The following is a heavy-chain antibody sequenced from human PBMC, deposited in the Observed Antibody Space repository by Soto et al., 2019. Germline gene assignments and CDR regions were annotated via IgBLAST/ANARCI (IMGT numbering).Heavy chain of an antibody. J-gene: IGHJ6*03. Sequence: SETLSLTCAVYGGSFSGYYWSWIRQPPGKGLEWIGEINHSGSTNYNPSLKSRVTISVDTSKNQFSLKLSSVTAADTAVYYCARGAPGTTHRYCSSTSCPRSMDVWGKGTTVTVSS. CDR3: ARGAPGTTHRYCSSTSCPRSMDV. V-gene: IGHV4-34*01. CDR1: GGSFSGYY. D-gene: IGHD2-2*01. CDR2: INHSGST.